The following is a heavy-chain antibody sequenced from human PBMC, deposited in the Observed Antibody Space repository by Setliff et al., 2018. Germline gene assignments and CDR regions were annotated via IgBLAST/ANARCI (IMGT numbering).Heavy chain of an antibody. Sequence: SETLSLTCTVSGGSISSSSYYWGWIRQPPGKGLEWIGSIHYSGSTYYNPSLKSRITISIDTSKNQFSLKLSSVTAADTAVYYCARGGDSGSYFLANHDAFDIWGQGTMGTV. CDR3: ARGGDSGSYFLANHDAFDI. D-gene: IGHD1-26*01. J-gene: IGHJ3*02. CDR1: GGSISSSSYY. CDR2: IHYSGST. V-gene: IGHV4-39*07.